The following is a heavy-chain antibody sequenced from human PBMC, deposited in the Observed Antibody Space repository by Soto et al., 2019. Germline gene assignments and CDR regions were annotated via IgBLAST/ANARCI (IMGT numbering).Heavy chain of an antibody. Sequence: GGSLRLSCAASGFTFRSCAMGWVRQAPGKGLVWVSRINSDGSSTNYADSVKGRFTISRDNAKNTLYLQMNSLRAEDTAVYYCARVAPIGSQVIDYWGQGTLVTVSS. CDR1: GFTFRSCA. CDR2: INSDGSST. CDR3: ARVAPIGSQVIDY. V-gene: IGHV3-74*01. D-gene: IGHD2-15*01. J-gene: IGHJ4*02.